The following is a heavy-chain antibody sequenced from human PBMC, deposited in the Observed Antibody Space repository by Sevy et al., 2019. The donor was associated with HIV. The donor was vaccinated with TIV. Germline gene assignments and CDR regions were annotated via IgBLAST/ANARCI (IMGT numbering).Heavy chain of an antibody. J-gene: IGHJ2*01. D-gene: IGHD2-15*01. V-gene: IGHV4-39*01. CDR2: IYYSGST. Sequence: SETLPLTCTVSGGSISSGSYYWGWIRQPPGKGLEWIGSIYYSGSTYYNPSLKSRVTISVDTSKNQFSLRLSSVTAADTAVYYCARHIVGRTVVTGAWYFDLWGRGTLVTVSS. CDR3: ARHIVGRTVVTGAWYFDL. CDR1: GGSISSGSYY.